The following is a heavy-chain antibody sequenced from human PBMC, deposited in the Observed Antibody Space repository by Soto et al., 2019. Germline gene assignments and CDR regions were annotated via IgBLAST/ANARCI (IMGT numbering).Heavy chain of an antibody. D-gene: IGHD3-22*01. CDR2: ISGSGGST. J-gene: IGHJ6*02. Sequence: GGSLRLSCAASGFTFSSYAMSWVRQAPGKGLEWVSAISGSGGSTYYADSVKGRFTISRDNSKNTLYLQMNSLRAEDTAVYYCAKDGTPQTRDSSGYSLPYYYYGMDVWGQGTTVTVSS. CDR1: GFTFSSYA. V-gene: IGHV3-23*01. CDR3: AKDGTPQTRDSSGYSLPYYYYGMDV.